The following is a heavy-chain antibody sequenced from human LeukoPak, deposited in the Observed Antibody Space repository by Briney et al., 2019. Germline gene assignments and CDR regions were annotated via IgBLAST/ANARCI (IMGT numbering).Heavy chain of an antibody. CDR1: GYTFTNHG. CDR2: ISTYRGHT. J-gene: IGHJ4*02. V-gene: IGHV1-18*01. D-gene: IGHD4-17*01. Sequence: ASVKVSCKTSGYTFTNHGITWVRQSPGQGLEWMGWISTYRGHTNYAQNLQGRVTMTTDTSTSTAYMELERLTSDDTAVYYCARMGGWEQSDYEENPDYWGQGTLVTVSS. CDR3: ARMGGWEQSDYEENPDY.